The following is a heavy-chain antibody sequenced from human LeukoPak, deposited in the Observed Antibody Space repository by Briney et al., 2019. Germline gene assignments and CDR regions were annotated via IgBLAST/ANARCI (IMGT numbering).Heavy chain of an antibody. CDR3: ARGYDRSGYSDRDAFYI. CDR2: IIPTFGTA. Sequence: SVKVSCKASGGTFSSYAISWVRQAPGQGLEWMGRIIPTFGTANYAQKFQGRVTISTDESTSTAYMELSSLRSEDTAAYYCARGYDRSGYSDRDAFYIWGQGTMVTVSS. V-gene: IGHV1-69*05. D-gene: IGHD3-22*01. J-gene: IGHJ3*02. CDR1: GGTFSSYA.